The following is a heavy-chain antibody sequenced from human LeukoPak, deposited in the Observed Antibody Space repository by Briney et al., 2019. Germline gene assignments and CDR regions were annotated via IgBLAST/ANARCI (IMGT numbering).Heavy chain of an antibody. D-gene: IGHD6-19*01. Sequence: GGSLRLSCVASGFTFNSYALHWVRQAPGKGLEWVAVISYDGNNKYYADSVKGRFTISRDNSKNTVYLQMNGLRTEDTAVYHCARDRGSGWPYYYYGMGVWGQGTTVTVSS. CDR3: ARDRGSGWPYYYYGMGV. V-gene: IGHV3-30-3*01. J-gene: IGHJ6*02. CDR1: GFTFNSYA. CDR2: ISYDGNNK.